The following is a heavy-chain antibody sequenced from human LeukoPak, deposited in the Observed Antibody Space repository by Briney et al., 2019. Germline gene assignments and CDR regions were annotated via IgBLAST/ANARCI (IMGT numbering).Heavy chain of an antibody. D-gene: IGHD6-19*01. CDR1: GFTFSDYY. Sequence: GGSLRLSCAASGFTFSDYYMSWIRQAPGKGLEWVSYISGGGSTIEYAQSVKGRFTISRDNAQNSLFLQMNSVRAEDTAVYFCARYRSSPIKAFDTWGQGTMVTAS. J-gene: IGHJ3*02. V-gene: IGHV3-11*04. CDR3: ARYRSSPIKAFDT. CDR2: ISGGGSTI.